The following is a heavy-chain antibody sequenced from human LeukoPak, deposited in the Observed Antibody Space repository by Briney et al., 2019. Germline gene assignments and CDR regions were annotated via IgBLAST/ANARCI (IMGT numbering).Heavy chain of an antibody. Sequence: GGTLRLSCAASGFTFSDYAMSWVRQAPGKGLEWVSTIFKTGDTAHYADIVRGRFTISRDNSKNTLSLQMNSLRAEDTAIYYCAKLWGRHVWSFDYWGQGALVTVSS. CDR1: GFTFSDYA. V-gene: IGHV3-23*01. D-gene: IGHD3-16*01. CDR2: IFKTGDTA. CDR3: AKLWGRHVWSFDY. J-gene: IGHJ4*02.